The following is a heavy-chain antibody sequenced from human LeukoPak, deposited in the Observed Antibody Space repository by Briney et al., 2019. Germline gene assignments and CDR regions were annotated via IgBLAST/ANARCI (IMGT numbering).Heavy chain of an antibody. CDR1: GYTFTSYD. V-gene: IGHV1-8*01. Sequence: ASVKVSCKASGYTFTSYDINWMRQATGQGLEWMGWMSPNSGNTGYAQKFQGRVTMTRDTSTGTAYLELSSLRSEDSAVYYCARFDPHPAAVPRGWFDPWGQGTLVTVSS. J-gene: IGHJ5*02. CDR3: ARFDPHPAAVPRGWFDP. CDR2: MSPNSGNT. D-gene: IGHD6-13*01.